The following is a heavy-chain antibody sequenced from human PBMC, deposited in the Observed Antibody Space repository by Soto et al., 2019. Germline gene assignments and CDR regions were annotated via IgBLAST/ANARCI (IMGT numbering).Heavy chain of an antibody. J-gene: IGHJ4*02. V-gene: IGHV3-30*18. D-gene: IGHD4-4*01. CDR2: ISYDGSNK. Sequence: PGGSLRLSCAASGFTFSSYGMHWVRQAPGKGLEWVAVISYDGSNKYYADSVKGRFTISRDNSKNTLYLQMNSLRAEDTAVYYCAKDPLQYGYFDYWGQGTLVTVSS. CDR1: GFTFSSYG. CDR3: AKDPLQYGYFDY.